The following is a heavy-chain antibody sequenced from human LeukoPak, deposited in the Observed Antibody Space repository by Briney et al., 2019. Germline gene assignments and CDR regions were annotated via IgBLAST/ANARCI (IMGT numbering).Heavy chain of an antibody. V-gene: IGHV4-59*08. CDR1: GGSISSYY. CDR2: IYYSGRT. CDR3: ARHVEQWLTPFDY. D-gene: IGHD6-19*01. J-gene: IGHJ4*02. Sequence: PSETLSLTCTVCGGSISSYYWSWIRQPPGKGLEWIGYIYYSGRTNYNPSLKSRVTISVDTSKNQFSLKLTSVTAADTAVYYCARHVEQWLTPFDYWGQGTLVTVSS.